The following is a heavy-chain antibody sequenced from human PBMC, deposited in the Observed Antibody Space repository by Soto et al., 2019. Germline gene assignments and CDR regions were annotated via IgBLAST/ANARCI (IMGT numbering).Heavy chain of an antibody. J-gene: IGHJ4*02. CDR3: ARDPPRRYSYGQGLDY. D-gene: IGHD5-18*01. CDR2: ISAYNGNT. CDR1: GYTFTSYG. V-gene: IGHV1-18*04. Sequence: HVQLVQSGAEVKKPGASVKVSCKASGYTFTSYGISWVRQAPGQGLEWMGWISAYNGNTNYAQKVQGRVTMTTDTSTSTAYMELSSLRSDDTAVYYCARDPPRRYSYGQGLDYWGQGTLVTVSS.